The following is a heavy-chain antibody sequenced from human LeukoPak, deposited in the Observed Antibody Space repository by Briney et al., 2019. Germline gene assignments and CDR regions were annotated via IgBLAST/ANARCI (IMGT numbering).Heavy chain of an antibody. Sequence: GSVKVSCKASGYTFTRYDISWVRQAPGQRLEWMGWISAYNGNTNYAQKLQGRVTMTTDTSTSTAYMELRSLRSDDTAVYYCAREYCSSTSCYPDIWGQGTMVTVSS. D-gene: IGHD2-2*01. V-gene: IGHV1-18*01. CDR1: GYTFTRYD. CDR3: AREYCSSTSCYPDI. J-gene: IGHJ3*02. CDR2: ISAYNGNT.